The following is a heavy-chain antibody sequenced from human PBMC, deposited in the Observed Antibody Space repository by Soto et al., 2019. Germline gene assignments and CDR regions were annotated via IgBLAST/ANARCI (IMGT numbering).Heavy chain of an antibody. V-gene: IGHV4-59*01. Sequence: SETLSLTCTVSGGSIRSYYGSWIRQPPGKGLEWIGYIYYSGSTNYNPSLKSRVTISVDTSKNQFSLKLSSVTAADTAVYYCARSWQDAFDIWGQGTMVTVSS. CDR2: IYYSGST. CDR1: GGSIRSYY. CDR3: ARSWQDAFDI. J-gene: IGHJ3*02. D-gene: IGHD6-13*01.